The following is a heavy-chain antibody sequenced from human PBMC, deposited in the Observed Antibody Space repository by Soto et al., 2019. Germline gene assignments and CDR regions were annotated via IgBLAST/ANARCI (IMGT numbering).Heavy chain of an antibody. CDR3: AREGGGFGGTYYYYYGMDV. CDR2: ISYDGSNK. V-gene: IGHV3-30-3*01. Sequence: QPXVCLRLSFAASGFTFSSYAMHWVRQAPGKGLEWVAVISYDGSNKYYADSVKGRFTISRDNSKNTLYLQMNSLRAEDTAVYYCAREGGGFGGTYYYYYGMDVWGQGTTVTVSS. CDR1: GFTFSSYA. D-gene: IGHD3-3*01. J-gene: IGHJ6*02.